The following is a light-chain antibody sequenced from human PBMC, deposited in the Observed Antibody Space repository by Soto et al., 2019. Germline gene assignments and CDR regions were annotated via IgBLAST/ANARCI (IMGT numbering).Light chain of an antibody. J-gene: IGLJ1*01. Sequence: QSVLPQPASVSGSLGQSITISCTGTSTDFGGQNYVSWYQQHPGRAPKLILYEASNRASGVSNRFSGSKSGNTASLTISGLQADDVADYYCSSYTDVVTLEVFGPGTKVTVL. V-gene: IGLV2-14*01. CDR1: STDFGGQNY. CDR3: SSYTDVVTLEV. CDR2: EAS.